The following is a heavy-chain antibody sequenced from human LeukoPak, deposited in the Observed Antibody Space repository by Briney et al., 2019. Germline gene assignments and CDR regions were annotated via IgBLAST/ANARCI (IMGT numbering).Heavy chain of an antibody. Sequence: SETLSLTCTVSGDSVSSGNYYWSWLRQPPGKALEWIGYIYYTGSTYYNPSLEGRVTISVDTSRNHFSVKLSSVTAADTAVYYCARSQNYHGSGDYWSQGTLVTVSS. CDR3: ARSQNYHGSGDY. V-gene: IGHV4-61*03. D-gene: IGHD3-10*01. J-gene: IGHJ4*02. CDR1: GDSVSSGNYY. CDR2: IYYTGST.